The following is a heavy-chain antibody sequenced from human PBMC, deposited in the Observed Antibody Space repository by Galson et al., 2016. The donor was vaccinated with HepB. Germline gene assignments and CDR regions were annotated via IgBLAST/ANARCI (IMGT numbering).Heavy chain of an antibody. V-gene: IGHV3-73*01. D-gene: IGHD1-26*01. CDR3: TGGGSYPPDY. Sequence: SLRLSCAASGFTFSVSTVHWVRQASGKGLEWVGRIKTNANNYATSYAASVKGRFIISRDDSKNTAYQQMISLKSNDTAVYYCTGGGSYPPDYWGQGTLVTVSS. CDR2: IKTNANNYAT. J-gene: IGHJ4*02. CDR1: GFTFSVST.